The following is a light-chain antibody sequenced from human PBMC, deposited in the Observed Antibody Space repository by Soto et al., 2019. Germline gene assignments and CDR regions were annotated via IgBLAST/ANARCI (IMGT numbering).Light chain of an antibody. CDR2: EVS. Sequence: QSVLTQPASVSGSPGQSITICCTRTSXDVGGYKYVSWYQQHPGKAPKLMIYEVSNRPSGVSNRFSGSKSGNTASLTISGLQAEDEADYYCTSYTSSNTLYVFGTGTKVTVL. CDR1: SXDVGGYKY. CDR3: TSYTSSNTLYV. V-gene: IGLV2-14*01. J-gene: IGLJ1*01.